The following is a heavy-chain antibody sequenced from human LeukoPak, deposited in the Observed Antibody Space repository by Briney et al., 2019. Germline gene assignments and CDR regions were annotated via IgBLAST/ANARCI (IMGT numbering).Heavy chain of an antibody. D-gene: IGHD2-2*01. V-gene: IGHV4-34*01. J-gene: IGHJ4*02. CDR3: ARRSRRSDY. Sequence: SETLSLTCAVYGGSFSGYYWSWIRQPPGKGLEWIGEINHSGSTNYNPSLKSRVTISVDTSKNQFSLKLSSVTAADTAVYYCARRSRRSDYWGQGTLVTVSS. CDR1: GGSFSGYY. CDR2: INHSGST.